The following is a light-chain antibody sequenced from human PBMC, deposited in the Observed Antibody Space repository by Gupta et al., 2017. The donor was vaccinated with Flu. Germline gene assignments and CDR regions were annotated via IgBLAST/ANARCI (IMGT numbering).Light chain of an antibody. CDR2: GVS. Sequence: GDRVTITCRASQDIGISLAWYQQKPGEVPKLLVHGVSTLHSGVPFRFSGSGSGTDFTLTISSLQPEDVATYYCQKYNSVPITFGQGTRLEIK. CDR3: QKYNSVPIT. V-gene: IGKV1-27*01. CDR1: QDIGIS. J-gene: IGKJ5*01.